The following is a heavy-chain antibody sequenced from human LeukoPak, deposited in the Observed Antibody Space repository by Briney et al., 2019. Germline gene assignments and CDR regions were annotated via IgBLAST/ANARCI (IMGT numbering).Heavy chain of an antibody. V-gene: IGHV3-11*01. D-gene: IGHD3-3*01. CDR2: ISSSGSTI. Sequence: GGSLRLSCAASGFTFSDYYMSWIRQAPGKGLEWVSYISSSGSTIYYADSVKGRFTISRDNAKNSLYLQMNSLRAEDTAVYYCARLATDYYDFWSGYNYYYYYMDVWGKETTVTVSS. CDR3: ARLATDYYDFWSGYNYYYYYMDV. CDR1: GFTFSDYY. J-gene: IGHJ6*03.